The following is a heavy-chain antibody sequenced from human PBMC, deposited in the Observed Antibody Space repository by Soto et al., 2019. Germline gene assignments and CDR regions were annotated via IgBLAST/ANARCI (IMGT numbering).Heavy chain of an antibody. CDR1: GGTFSTYG. CDR3: ARGVHYDSSGYYYFY. V-gene: IGHV1-69*13. CDR2: IIPLFGTA. D-gene: IGHD3-22*01. J-gene: IGHJ4*02. Sequence: SVKVSCKASGGTFSTYGIDWVRQAPGQGLEWMGGIIPLFGTAKYAQNFQGRITITADESTNTAYMELRSLRSQDTAVYYCARGVHYDSSGYYYFYWGQGTLVTVYS.